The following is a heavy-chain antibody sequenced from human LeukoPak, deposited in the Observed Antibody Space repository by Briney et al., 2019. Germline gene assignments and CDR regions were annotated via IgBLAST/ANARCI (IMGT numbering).Heavy chain of an antibody. D-gene: IGHD2-21*02. V-gene: IGHV3-7*02. CDR1: GFTFSSYW. CDR2: LNQDGSEK. Sequence: GGSLRLSCAASGFTFSSYWMSWVRQTPGKGLEWVAHLNQDGSEKYYVDSVKGRFTISRENAKNSLYLQMNSLRAEDTAVYYCARVSVTSRNDYWGQGTLVTVSS. CDR3: ARVSVTSRNDY. J-gene: IGHJ4*02.